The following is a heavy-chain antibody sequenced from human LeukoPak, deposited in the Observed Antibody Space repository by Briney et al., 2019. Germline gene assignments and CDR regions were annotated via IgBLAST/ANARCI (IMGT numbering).Heavy chain of an antibody. CDR1: GYSISGGYY. V-gene: IGHV4-38-2*02. J-gene: IGHJ4*01. CDR3: ASRLNSTPLYYFAY. D-gene: IGHD6-13*01. Sequence: PSETLSLTCTVSGYSISGGYYWGWIRRSPEKGLEWIATIFHSGSIYYNPSLKSRVTLSVDTSKNQFSLKLSSVTAADTAVYYWASRLNSTPLYYFAYWGQEPWSPSPQ. CDR2: IFHSGSI.